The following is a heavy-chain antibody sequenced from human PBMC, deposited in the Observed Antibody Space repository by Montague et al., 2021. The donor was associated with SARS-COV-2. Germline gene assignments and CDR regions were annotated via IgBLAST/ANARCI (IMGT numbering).Heavy chain of an antibody. V-gene: IGHV3-11*01. D-gene: IGHD1-26*01. J-gene: IGHJ4*02. Sequence: SLRLSCAASGFTFSDYHMAWIRQAPGKGLEWISYIRSSGTFKYYADSVKGRFTISRDIAKNTLYPQMNSLRADDTAVYYCARDGGNYGAVDYWGQGTLVTVSS. CDR2: IRSSGTFK. CDR3: ARDGGNYGAVDY. CDR1: GFTFSDYH.